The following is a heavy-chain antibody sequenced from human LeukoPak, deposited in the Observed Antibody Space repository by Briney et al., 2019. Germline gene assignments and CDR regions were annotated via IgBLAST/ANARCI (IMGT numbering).Heavy chain of an antibody. Sequence: GGSLRLSCAASGLALSSYAMSWVRQAPGKGREWVSTISVASNTFYADSVKGRFTISRDNSRNTVYLQMTSLRADDTAVYYCADYGVSGVRNNFYWGQGTLVTVSS. CDR1: GLALSSYA. D-gene: IGHD3-3*01. J-gene: IGHJ4*02. V-gene: IGHV3-23*01. CDR3: ADYGVSGVRNNFY. CDR2: ISVASNT.